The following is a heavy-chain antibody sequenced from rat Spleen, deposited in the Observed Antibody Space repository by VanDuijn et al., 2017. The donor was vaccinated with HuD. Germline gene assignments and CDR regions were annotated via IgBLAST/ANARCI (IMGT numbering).Heavy chain of an antibody. J-gene: IGHJ2*01. V-gene: IGHV5-29*01. CDR2: ISYDGISP. D-gene: IGHD1-11*01. Sequence: EVQLVESDGGLEQPGRSLKLSCAASGFTFSDYNMAWVRQAPTKGLEWVATISYDGISPYYRDSVKGRFTISRDNAKSTLYLQMDSLRSDDTATYYCARRGYGGYFDYWGQGFMVTVSS. CDR1: GFTFSDYN. CDR3: ARRGYGGYFDY.